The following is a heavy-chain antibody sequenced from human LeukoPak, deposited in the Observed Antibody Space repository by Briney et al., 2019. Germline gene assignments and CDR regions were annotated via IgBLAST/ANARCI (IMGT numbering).Heavy chain of an antibody. CDR1: GGSISSDDYY. Sequence: SETLSLTCTVSGGSISSDDYYWNWIRQPAGKGLEWIGYIYYSGSTYYNPSLKSRVNISVDTSKNQFSLKLSSVTAADTAVYYCARAAGTAAAGTDWFDPWGQGTLVTVSS. J-gene: IGHJ5*02. CDR3: ARAAGTAAAGTDWFDP. V-gene: IGHV4-30-4*08. CDR2: IYYSGST. D-gene: IGHD6-13*01.